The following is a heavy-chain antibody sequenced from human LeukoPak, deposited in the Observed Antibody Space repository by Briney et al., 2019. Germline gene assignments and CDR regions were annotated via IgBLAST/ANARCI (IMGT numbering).Heavy chain of an antibody. CDR2: LYYSGSA. CDR3: ARGRVSSSTWYSTYYYFFYMDF. D-gene: IGHD4-11*01. CDR1: GGSISSNNYY. V-gene: IGHV4-39*02. J-gene: IGHJ6*03. Sequence: SETLSLTCTVSGGSISSNNYYWGWIRQPPGKGLEWIGSLYYSGSAYYNPSLKSRVTISVDASNNFFSLRLRSVTAADTAVYFCARGRVSSSTWYSTYYYFFYMDFWGKGTTVTVSS.